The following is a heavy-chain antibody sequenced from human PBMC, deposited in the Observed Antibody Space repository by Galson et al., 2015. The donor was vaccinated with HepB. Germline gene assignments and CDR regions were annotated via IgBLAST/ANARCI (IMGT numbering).Heavy chain of an antibody. CDR3: AKDESGGGNGMDV. CDR1: GFTFDDYA. D-gene: IGHD2-15*01. CDR2: ISWNSGSI. V-gene: IGHV3-9*01. J-gene: IGHJ6*02. Sequence: SLRLSCAASGFTFDDYAMHWVRQAPGKGLEWVSGISWNSGSIGYADSVKGRFTISRDNAKNSLYLQMNSLRAEDTALYYCAKDESGGGNGMDVWGQGTTVTVSS.